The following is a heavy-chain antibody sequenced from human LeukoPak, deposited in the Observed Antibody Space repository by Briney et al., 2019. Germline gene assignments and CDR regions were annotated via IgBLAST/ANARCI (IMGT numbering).Heavy chain of an antibody. Sequence: PGGSLRLSCAASGFTFDDYAMHWVRQAPGKGLEWVSAISGSGGSTYYADSVKGRFTISRDNSKNTLYLQMNSLRAEDTAVYYCANWRVPFDYWGQGTLVTVSS. J-gene: IGHJ4*02. CDR1: GFTFDDYA. CDR3: ANWRVPFDY. V-gene: IGHV3-23*01. CDR2: ISGSGGST. D-gene: IGHD3-10*01.